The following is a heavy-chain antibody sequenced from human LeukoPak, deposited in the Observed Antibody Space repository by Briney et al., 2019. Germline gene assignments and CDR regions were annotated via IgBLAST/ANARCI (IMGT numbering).Heavy chain of an antibody. D-gene: IGHD5-18*01. CDR3: ARGVGYNYGLYYQYGMDV. CDR2: ISAYNGNT. CDR1: GYTFTSYG. J-gene: IGHJ6*02. V-gene: IGHV1-18*01. Sequence: GASVKVSCKASGYTFTSYGISWVRQAPGQGLEWMGWISAYNGNTNYAQKLQGRITMTTDTSTSTAYMELRSLRSDDTAVYYCARGVGYNYGLYYQYGMDVWGQGTTVTVSS.